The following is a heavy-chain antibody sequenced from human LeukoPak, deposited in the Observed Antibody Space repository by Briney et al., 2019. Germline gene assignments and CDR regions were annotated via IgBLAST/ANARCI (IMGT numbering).Heavy chain of an antibody. CDR2: IYPGDSDT. V-gene: IGHV5-51*01. CDR1: GYSFTSYW. J-gene: IGHJ4*02. CDR3: ARHPSSSSYLYYFDY. D-gene: IGHD6-6*01. Sequence: GESLKISCKGSGYSFTSYWIGWVRQMPGKGLEWMGIIYPGDSDTRYSPSFQGQVTISADKSISAAYLQWSSLKASDTAMYYCARHPSSSSYLYYFDYWGQGTLVTVSS.